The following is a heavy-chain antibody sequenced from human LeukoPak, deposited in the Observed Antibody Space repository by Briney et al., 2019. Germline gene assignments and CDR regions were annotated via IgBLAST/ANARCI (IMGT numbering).Heavy chain of an antibody. J-gene: IGHJ4*02. Sequence: GASVKVSCKASGYTFTGYYMHWVRQAPGQGLEWMGWINPNSGGTNCAQKFQGRVTMTRDTSISTAYMELSRLRSDDTAVYYCARDADSSGYPHYWGQGTLVTVSS. CDR3: ARDADSSGYPHY. CDR1: GYTFTGYY. CDR2: INPNSGGT. D-gene: IGHD3-22*01. V-gene: IGHV1-2*02.